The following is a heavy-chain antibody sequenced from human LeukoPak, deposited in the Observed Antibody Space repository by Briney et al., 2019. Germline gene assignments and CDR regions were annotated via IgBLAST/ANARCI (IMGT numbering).Heavy chain of an antibody. CDR3: ARYVKHYYDSSGPQGDGWFDP. V-gene: IGHV4-39*07. CDR1: GGSISSSSHY. J-gene: IGHJ5*02. D-gene: IGHD3-22*01. CDR2: IYYSGST. Sequence: SETLSLTCTVSGGSISSSSHYWGWIRQPPGKGLEWTGSIYYSGSTYYNPSLKSRVTISVDTSKNQFSLKLSSVTAADTAVYYCARYVKHYYDSSGPQGDGWFDPWGQGTLVTVSS.